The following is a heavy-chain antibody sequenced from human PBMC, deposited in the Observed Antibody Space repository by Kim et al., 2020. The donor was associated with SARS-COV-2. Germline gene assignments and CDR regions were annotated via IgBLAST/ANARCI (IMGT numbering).Heavy chain of an antibody. J-gene: IGHJ6*04. V-gene: IGHV3-9*01. CDR3: VKDTGPGGADV. D-gene: IGHD1-26*01. Sequence: GYADSMKGRFTVSRDDAKKSVYLQMDSLRPEDTALYYCVKDTGPGGADVWGGGTAVIVSS.